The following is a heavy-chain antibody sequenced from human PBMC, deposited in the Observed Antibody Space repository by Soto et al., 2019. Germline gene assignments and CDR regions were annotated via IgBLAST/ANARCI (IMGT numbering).Heavy chain of an antibody. CDR2: ISYSGTT. Sequence: QVQLQESGPRLVKPSQTLSLTCTVSGGSISSDDYYWSWIRQPPGKGPEWVGYISYSGTTDYNPSLKSRIPISLDTSKRQFSLQLSSVTAADTAVYFCARWSGVGVAGMDVWGQGTTVTVSS. J-gene: IGHJ6*02. CDR3: ARWSGVGVAGMDV. V-gene: IGHV4-30-4*01. D-gene: IGHD3-10*01. CDR1: GGSISSDDYY.